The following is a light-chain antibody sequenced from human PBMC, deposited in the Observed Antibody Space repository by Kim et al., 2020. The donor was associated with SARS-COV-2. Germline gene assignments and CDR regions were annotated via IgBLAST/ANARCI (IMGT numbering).Light chain of an antibody. CDR3: QAWDSSTWV. V-gene: IGLV3-1*01. Sequence: SVYPGQTASITCSGEKLGDKYACWYQQKPGQSPVLVIYQDSKRPSGIPERFSGSNSGNTATLTISGTQAMDEADYYGQAWDSSTWVFGGGTKLTVL. J-gene: IGLJ3*02. CDR2: QDS. CDR1: KLGDKY.